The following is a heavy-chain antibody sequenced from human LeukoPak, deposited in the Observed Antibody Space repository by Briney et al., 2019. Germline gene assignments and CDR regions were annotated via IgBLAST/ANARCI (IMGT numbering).Heavy chain of an antibody. CDR3: ATKGRGGITMILYGMDV. D-gene: IGHD3-22*01. CDR2: FDPEDGAT. Sequence: ASVKVSCKVSGYTLTELSMHWGRQAPGKGLEWMGGFDPEDGATIYAQKFQGRVTMTEDTSTDTAYMELSSLRSEDTAVYYCATKGRGGITMILYGMDVWGQGTTVTVSS. CDR1: GYTLTELS. V-gene: IGHV1-24*01. J-gene: IGHJ6*02.